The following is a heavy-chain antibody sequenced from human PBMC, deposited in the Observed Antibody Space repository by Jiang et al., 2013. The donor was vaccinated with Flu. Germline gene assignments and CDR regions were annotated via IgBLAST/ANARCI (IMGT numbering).Heavy chain of an antibody. Sequence: KPSQTLSLTCTVPGGSISSGGYYWTWIRQHPGRGLEWIGYIYYSGSTYYNPSLKSRVIISVDTSKNQFSLKLSSVTAADTAVYYCARDQGPNRSGWYFDYWGQGTLVTVSS. CDR1: GGSISSGGYY. CDR2: IYYSGST. V-gene: IGHV4-31*03. D-gene: IGHD6-19*01. CDR3: ARDQGPNRSGWYFDY. J-gene: IGHJ4*02.